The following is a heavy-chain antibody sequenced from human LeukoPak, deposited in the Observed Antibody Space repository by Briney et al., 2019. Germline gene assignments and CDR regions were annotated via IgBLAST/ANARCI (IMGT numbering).Heavy chain of an antibody. CDR2: TSSSDAGT. CDR1: GFTFSSYA. J-gene: IGHJ4*02. D-gene: IGHD3-22*01. Sequence: GGSLRLSCAASGFTFSSYAMSWVRQAPGKGLEWVSATSSSDAGTYYADSVRGRFSISRDNSKNALYLQMNSLRLEDAAVYFCARAPVTSCRGTYCYPFDCWGQGTQVTVSS. V-gene: IGHV3-23*01. CDR3: ARAPVTSCRGTYCYPFDC.